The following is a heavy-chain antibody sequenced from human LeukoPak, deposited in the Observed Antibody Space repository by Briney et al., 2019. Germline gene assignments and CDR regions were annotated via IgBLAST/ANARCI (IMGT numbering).Heavy chain of an antibody. V-gene: IGHV3-23*01. Sequence: PGGSLRLSCAASGFTFSSYAMSWVRQAPGKGLEWVSAISGSGGSTYYADSVKGRFTISRDNSKNTLYLQMNSLRAEDTAVYYCXXXXXXXXXXXSXDILDDAFDIWGQGTMVTVSS. J-gene: IGHJ3*02. CDR2: ISGSGGST. CDR1: GFTFSSYA. CDR3: XXXXXXXXXXXSXDILDDAFDI. D-gene: IGHD2-15*01.